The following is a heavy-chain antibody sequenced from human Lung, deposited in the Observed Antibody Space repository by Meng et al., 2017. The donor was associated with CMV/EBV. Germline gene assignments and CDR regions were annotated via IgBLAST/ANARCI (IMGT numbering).Heavy chain of an antibody. D-gene: IGHD3-3*01. CDR2: IYYSGST. CDR1: GGSISSSSYY. V-gene: IGHV4-39*07. J-gene: IGHJ4*02. Sequence: SEXLSPXXTVSGGSISSSSYYWGWIRRPPGKGLEWIGSIYYSGSTYYNPSLKSRVTISVDTSKNQFSLKLSSVTAADTAVYYCASTNYDFWSGYWRGNFDYWGQGXLVTVSS. CDR3: ASTNYDFWSGYWRGNFDY.